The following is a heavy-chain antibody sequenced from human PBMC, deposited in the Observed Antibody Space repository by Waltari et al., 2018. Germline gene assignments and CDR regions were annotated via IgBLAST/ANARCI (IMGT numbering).Heavy chain of an antibody. J-gene: IGHJ4*02. Sequence: QVQLVQSGSELKKPGASVKVSCKASGYIFTNYAMNWVRQAPGQGLEWMGWINTKTGNPTYAQGFRGRFVCSLDTSVSTASLQISSLKAEDTAVYYCARGIQLWGRGSWYFDNWGQGTLVTVSS. CDR3: ARGIQLWGRGSWYFDN. V-gene: IGHV7-4-1*02. CDR1: GYIFTNYA. D-gene: IGHD3-16*01. CDR2: INTKTGNP.